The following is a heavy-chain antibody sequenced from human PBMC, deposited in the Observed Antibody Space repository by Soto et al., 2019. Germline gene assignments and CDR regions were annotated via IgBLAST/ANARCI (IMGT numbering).Heavy chain of an antibody. CDR1: GFTFSSYS. V-gene: IGHV3-48*02. Sequence: EVQLVESGGGLVQPGGSLRLSCAASGFTFSSYSMNWVRQAPGKGLEWVSYISSSSTIYYADSVKGRFTISRDNAKNSLYLQMNSLRDEDTAVYYCARGGWLLRDNWFDPWGQGTLVTVSS. D-gene: IGHD2-15*01. CDR3: ARGGWLLRDNWFDP. CDR2: ISSSSTI. J-gene: IGHJ5*02.